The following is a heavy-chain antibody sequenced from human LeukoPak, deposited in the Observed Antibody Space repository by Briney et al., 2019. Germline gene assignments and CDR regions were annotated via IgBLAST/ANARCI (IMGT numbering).Heavy chain of an antibody. CDR1: GYSISSGYY. Sequence: PSETLSLTCTVSGYSISSGYYWGWIRQPAGKGLEWIGRIYTSGSTNYNPSLKSRVTMSVDTSKNQFSLKLSSVTAADTAVYYCARDKRGATGIFDYWGQGTLVTVSS. J-gene: IGHJ4*02. D-gene: IGHD5-18*01. CDR2: IYTSGST. V-gene: IGHV4-4*07. CDR3: ARDKRGATGIFDY.